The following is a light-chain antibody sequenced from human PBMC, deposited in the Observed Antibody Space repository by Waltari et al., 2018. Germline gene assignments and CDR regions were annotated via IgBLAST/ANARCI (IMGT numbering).Light chain of an antibody. V-gene: IGLV2-23*01. CDR3: CSYAGSSTLV. CDR2: EDS. Sequence: HSALTQPASVSRSPGQSITIPCTGTSSDVGRYNLVSWYQPRPDKAPKLMIYEDSKRPSGVSNRFSGSKSGNTASLTISGLQAEDEADYYCCSYAGSSTLVFGGGTKLTVL. J-gene: IGLJ3*02. CDR1: SSDVGRYNL.